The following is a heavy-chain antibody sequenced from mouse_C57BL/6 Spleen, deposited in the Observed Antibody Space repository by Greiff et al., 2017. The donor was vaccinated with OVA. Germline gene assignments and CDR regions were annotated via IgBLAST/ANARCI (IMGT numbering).Heavy chain of an antibody. Sequence: VQLQQPGAELVKPGASVKLSCKASGYTFTSYWMHWVKQRPGRGLEWIGRIDPYSGGTKYNEKFKSKATLTVDKPSSTAYMQLSSLTSEDSAVYYCARWGYYGSSNWYFDVWGTGTTVTVSS. CDR2: IDPYSGGT. CDR3: ARWGYYGSSNWYFDV. V-gene: IGHV1-72*01. J-gene: IGHJ1*03. CDR1: GYTFTSYW. D-gene: IGHD1-1*01.